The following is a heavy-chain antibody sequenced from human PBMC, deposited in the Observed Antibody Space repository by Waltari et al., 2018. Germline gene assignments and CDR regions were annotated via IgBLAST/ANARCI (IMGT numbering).Heavy chain of an antibody. D-gene: IGHD2-8*02. V-gene: IGHV3-33*06. J-gene: IGHJ4*02. Sequence: QVQLVESGGGVVQPGRSLRLSCAASGFTFGGFAIHGGRQAPGQGLEWVAVIWYDGSYKFYADSVKGRFSISRDNPKNTLHLQMDSLRAEDSAIYYCAKDGSASRLVRYYLDSWGPGTLVTVSS. CDR3: AKDGSASRLVRYYLDS. CDR2: IWYDGSYK. CDR1: GFTFGGFA.